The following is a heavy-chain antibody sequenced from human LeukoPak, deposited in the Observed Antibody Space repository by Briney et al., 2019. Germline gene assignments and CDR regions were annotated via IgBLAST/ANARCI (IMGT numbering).Heavy chain of an antibody. CDR1: GGTFSSYA. Sequence: ASVKVSCKASGGTFSSYAISWVRQAPGQALEWMGGIIPIFGTANYAQKFQGRVTITADESTSTAYMELSSLRSEDTAVYYCATGRAEYSSGWSPPYNWFDPWGQGTLVTVSS. CDR3: ATGRAEYSSGWSPPYNWFDP. CDR2: IIPIFGTA. V-gene: IGHV1-69*01. D-gene: IGHD6-19*01. J-gene: IGHJ5*02.